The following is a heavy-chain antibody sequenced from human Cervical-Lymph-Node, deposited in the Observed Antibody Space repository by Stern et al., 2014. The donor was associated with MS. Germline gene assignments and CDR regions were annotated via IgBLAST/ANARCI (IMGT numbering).Heavy chain of an antibody. D-gene: IGHD1-1*01. Sequence: QVQLQQWGAGLLRPSETLSLTCAVQGASFSDNYWSWIRQTPGKGLEWMGGINNSGATHYNPSLMSRATLPVAPSRNQFSRKLSSLTAADTAMYYCARERKVERSSRLLVSFDVWCQATLVTVSS. V-gene: IGHV4-34*01. CDR3: ARERKVERSSRLLVSFDV. CDR2: INNSGAT. J-gene: IGHJ3*01. CDR1: GASFSDNY.